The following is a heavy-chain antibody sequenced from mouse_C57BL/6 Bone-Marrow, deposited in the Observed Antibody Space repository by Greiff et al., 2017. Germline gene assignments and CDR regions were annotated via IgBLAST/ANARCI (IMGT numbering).Heavy chain of an antibody. CDR1: GYTFTSYW. D-gene: IGHD2-3*01. J-gene: IGHJ3*01. CDR3: ARRDGPFAY. V-gene: IGHV1-59*01. CDR2: IDPSDSYT. Sequence: VQLQQSGAELVRPGTSVKLSCKASGYTFTSYWMHWVKQRPGQGLEWIGVIDPSDSYTNYNQKFKGKATLTVDTSSSTAYMQLSSLTSEDSAVYYCARRDGPFAYWGQGTLVTVSA.